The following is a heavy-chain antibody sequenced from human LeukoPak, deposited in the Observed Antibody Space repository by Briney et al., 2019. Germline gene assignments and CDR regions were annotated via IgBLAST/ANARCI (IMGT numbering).Heavy chain of an antibody. Sequence: SETLSLTCTVSGDSISGDYWSWIRQPAGKGLEWIGRIYSSGGTNHSPSLKSRVTISVDTSKNQFSLKLSSVTAADTAVYYCARGEWDLLFDYWGQGTLVTVSS. CDR1: GDSISGDY. D-gene: IGHD1-26*01. CDR2: IYSSGGT. J-gene: IGHJ4*02. CDR3: ARGEWDLLFDY. V-gene: IGHV4-4*07.